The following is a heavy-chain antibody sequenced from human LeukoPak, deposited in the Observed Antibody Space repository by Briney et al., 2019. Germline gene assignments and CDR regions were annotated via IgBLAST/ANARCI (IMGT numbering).Heavy chain of an antibody. Sequence: GGSLRLSCAASGFTFSSYSMNWVRQAPGKGLEWVSSISSSSSYIYYADSVKGRFTISRDNAENSLYLQMNSLRAEDTAVYYCATEEWELLSHYWGQGTLVTVSS. D-gene: IGHD1-26*01. CDR3: ATEEWELLSHY. CDR1: GFTFSSYS. J-gene: IGHJ4*02. V-gene: IGHV3-21*01. CDR2: ISSSSSYI.